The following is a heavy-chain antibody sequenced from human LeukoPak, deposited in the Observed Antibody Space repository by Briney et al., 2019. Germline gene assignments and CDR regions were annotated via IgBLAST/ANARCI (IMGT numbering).Heavy chain of an antibody. D-gene: IGHD6-19*01. CDR3: ARDPSNTSGRYLFFDY. Sequence: AAVKVSCKVSGYTLTELSMHWVRQAPGKGLEWMGGFDPEDGETIYAQKFQGRVTLTTDTSTSTVFMELTNLNTDDTAVYYCARDPSNTSGRYLFFDYWGQGTLVTVSS. J-gene: IGHJ4*02. CDR1: GYTLTELS. CDR2: FDPEDGET. V-gene: IGHV1-24*01.